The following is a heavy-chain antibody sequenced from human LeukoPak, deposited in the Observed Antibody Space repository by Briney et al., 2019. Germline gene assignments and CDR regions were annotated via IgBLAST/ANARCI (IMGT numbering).Heavy chain of an antibody. Sequence: SETLSLTCTVSGGSISSSSYYWGWIRQPPGKGLEWIESIYYSGSTYYNPSLKSRVTISVDTSKNQFSLKLSSVTAADTAVYYCASPRSSSWYGYWGQGTLVTVSS. V-gene: IGHV4-39*01. CDR3: ASPRSSSWYGY. D-gene: IGHD6-13*01. J-gene: IGHJ4*02. CDR1: GGSISSSSYY. CDR2: IYYSGST.